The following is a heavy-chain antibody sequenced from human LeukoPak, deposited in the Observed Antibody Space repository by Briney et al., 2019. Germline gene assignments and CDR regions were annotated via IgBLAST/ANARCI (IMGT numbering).Heavy chain of an antibody. CDR1: GFSFSNYG. CDR2: IWYNGNNK. J-gene: IGHJ4*02. CDR3: AKDPPRGFAVVPAAKSTFDY. D-gene: IGHD2-2*01. V-gene: IGHV3-30*02. Sequence: GGSLRLSCAASGFSFSNYGMHWVRQAPGKGLEWVAVIWYNGNNKYYADSLKGRFTISRDNSKNTLYLQMNSLRAEDTAVYYCAKDPPRGFAVVPAAKSTFDYWGQGTLVTVSS.